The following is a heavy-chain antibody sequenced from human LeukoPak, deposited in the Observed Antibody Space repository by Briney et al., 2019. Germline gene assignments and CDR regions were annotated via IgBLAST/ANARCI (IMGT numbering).Heavy chain of an antibody. D-gene: IGHD1-26*01. CDR2: IYYSGGT. CDR1: GGSISSYY. Sequence: SETLSLTCTVSGGSISSYYWSWIRQPPGKGLEWIGYIYYSGGTNYNPSLKSRVTISVDTSKNQFSLKLSSVTAADTDVYYCARLGFSNSGSYLAPSVYWGQGTLVTVSS. J-gene: IGHJ4*02. CDR3: ARLGFSNSGSYLAPSVY. V-gene: IGHV4-59*08.